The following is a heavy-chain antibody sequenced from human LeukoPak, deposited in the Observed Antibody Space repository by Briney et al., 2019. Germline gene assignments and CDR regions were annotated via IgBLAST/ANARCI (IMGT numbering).Heavy chain of an antibody. D-gene: IGHD6-13*01. CDR2: IYPGDSDT. J-gene: IGHJ4*02. V-gene: IGHV5-51*01. CDR3: ATTGPEYSSSWYLHF. Sequence: GESLKISCKASEYSFTSYWIGWVRQMPGKGLEWMGVIYPGDSDTRYSPSFQGQVTISADKSISTAYLQWSSLKASDTAMYYCATTGPEYSSSWYLHFWGQGTLVTVSS. CDR1: EYSFTSYW.